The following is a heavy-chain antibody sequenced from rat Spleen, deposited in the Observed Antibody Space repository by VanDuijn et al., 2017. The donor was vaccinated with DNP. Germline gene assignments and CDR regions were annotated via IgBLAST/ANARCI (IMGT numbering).Heavy chain of an antibody. CDR3: VRYSLIKRMWDY. V-gene: IGHV5-22*01. CDR1: GFTFSNYY. D-gene: IGHD1-2*01. Sequence: EVQLVESGGGLVQPGRSLKLSCAASGFTFSNYYMAWVRQAPTKGLEWVAYISYDGGITNYGDSVKGRFTISRDNAKSTLYLQMYSLRSEDMATYYCVRYSLIKRMWDYWGQGVTVTVSS. J-gene: IGHJ2*01. CDR2: ISYDGGIT.